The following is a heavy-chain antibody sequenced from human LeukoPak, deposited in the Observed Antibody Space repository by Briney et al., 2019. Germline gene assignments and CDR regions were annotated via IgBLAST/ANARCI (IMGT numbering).Heavy chain of an antibody. Sequence: SVKVSCKASGGTFSSYAISWVRQAPGQGLEWMGRIIPILGIANYAQKFQGGVTITADKSTSTAYMELSSLRSEDTAVYYCARDRNTAMVGYGMDVWGQGTTVTVSS. CDR2: IIPILGIA. J-gene: IGHJ6*02. D-gene: IGHD5-18*01. CDR3: ARDRNTAMVGYGMDV. CDR1: GGTFSSYA. V-gene: IGHV1-69*04.